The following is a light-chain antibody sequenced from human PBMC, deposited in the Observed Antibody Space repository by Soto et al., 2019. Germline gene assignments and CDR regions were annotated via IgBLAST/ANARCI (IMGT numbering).Light chain of an antibody. Sequence: EIVMTQSPATLSVSPGERATLSCRASQSVSSHLAWYQQRPGQAPRLLIYGASSRATGIPDRFSGSGSGTDFTLTISRLEPEDFAVYYCQQYGSSFTFGPGTKVDIK. CDR2: GAS. J-gene: IGKJ3*01. V-gene: IGKV3-20*01. CDR3: QQYGSSFT. CDR1: QSVSSH.